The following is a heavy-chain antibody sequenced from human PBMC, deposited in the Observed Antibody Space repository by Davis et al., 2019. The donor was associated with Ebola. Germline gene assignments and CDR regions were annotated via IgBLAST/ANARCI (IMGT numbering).Heavy chain of an antibody. Sequence: GESLKISCAGSGFTFSSYTMNWVRQAPGKGLEWVSSIGSDGIHAFHADSVKGRFTISRDNAKNSLYLQMNNLRAEDTAVYYCAKDLLWWSASDVWGQGTTVTVSS. CDR2: IGSDGIHA. J-gene: IGHJ6*02. V-gene: IGHV3-21*04. D-gene: IGHD2-21*01. CDR3: AKDLLWWSASDV. CDR1: GFTFSSYT.